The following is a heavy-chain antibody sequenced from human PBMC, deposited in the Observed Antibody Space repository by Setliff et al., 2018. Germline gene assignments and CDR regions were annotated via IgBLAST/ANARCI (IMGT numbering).Heavy chain of an antibody. D-gene: IGHD6-13*01. V-gene: IGHV1-46*01. Sequence: ASVKVSCKASGYTFTTNNLHWVRQAPGQGLEWMGVINPSSGVTIYAQRIQGRVTMARDTSTSTAYMELRSLRSDDTAVYYCAREVGSRLDYWGQGTLVTVSS. CDR1: GYTFTTNN. CDR3: AREVGSRLDY. CDR2: INPSSGVT. J-gene: IGHJ4*02.